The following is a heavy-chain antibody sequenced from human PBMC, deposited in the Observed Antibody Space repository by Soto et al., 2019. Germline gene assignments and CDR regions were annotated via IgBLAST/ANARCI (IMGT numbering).Heavy chain of an antibody. J-gene: IGHJ6*02. CDR2: ISSSSSYI. D-gene: IGHD2-21*02. CDR3: ARDDSTPKQGVYYYYGMDV. CDR1: GFTFSSYS. Sequence: PGGSLRLSCAASGFTFSSYSMNWVRQAPGKGLEWVSSISSSSSYIYYADSVKGRFTISRDNAKNSLYLQMNSLRAEDTAVYYCARDDSTPKQGVYYYYGMDVWGQGTTVTVSS. V-gene: IGHV3-21*01.